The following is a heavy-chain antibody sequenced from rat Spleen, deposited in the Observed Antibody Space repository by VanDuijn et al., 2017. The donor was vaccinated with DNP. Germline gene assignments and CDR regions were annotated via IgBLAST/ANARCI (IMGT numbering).Heavy chain of an antibody. V-gene: IGHV5-7*01. Sequence: EVQLVASGGGLVQPERSLKVSCAASGFTFSDFNMAWVRQAPKKGLEWVATITYDGSSTYYGDSVKGRFTISRHNAKTTLYLQMDSLRSEDTATYYCATQRLGAAWFAYWGQGTLVTVSS. CDR2: ITYDGSST. J-gene: IGHJ3*01. CDR1: GFTFSDFN. D-gene: IGHD5-1*01. CDR3: ATQRLGAAWFAY.